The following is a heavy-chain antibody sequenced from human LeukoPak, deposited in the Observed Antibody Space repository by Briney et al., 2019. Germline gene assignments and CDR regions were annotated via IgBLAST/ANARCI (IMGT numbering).Heavy chain of an antibody. D-gene: IGHD3-22*01. V-gene: IGHV3-23*01. Sequence: GGSLRLSCAASGFTSSSYAMSWVRQAPGKGLEWVSVISGSGGSTDYADSVKGRFTISRDNSKNTLDLQMNSLRAEDTAVYYCARDSSGPAFWGQGTLVTVSS. J-gene: IGHJ4*02. CDR1: GFTSSSYA. CDR2: ISGSGGST. CDR3: ARDSSGPAF.